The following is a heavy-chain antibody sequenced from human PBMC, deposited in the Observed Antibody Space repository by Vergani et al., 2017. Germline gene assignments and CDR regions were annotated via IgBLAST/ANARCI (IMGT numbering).Heavy chain of an antibody. CDR3: ARVSQYCSGGSCYGHAFDI. D-gene: IGHD2-15*01. V-gene: IGHV3-21*01. Sequence: EVQLLESGGGLVQPGGSLRLSCAASGSTFSSYAMSWVRQAPGKGLEWVSSISGSSSYIYYADSVKGRFTISRDNAKNSLYLQMNSLRAEDTAVYYCARVSQYCSGGSCYGHAFDIWGQGTMVTVSS. CDR2: ISGSSSYI. CDR1: GSTFSSYA. J-gene: IGHJ3*02.